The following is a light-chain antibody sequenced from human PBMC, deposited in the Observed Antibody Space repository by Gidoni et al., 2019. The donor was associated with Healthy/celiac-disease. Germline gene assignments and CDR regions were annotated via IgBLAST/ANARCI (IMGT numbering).Light chain of an antibody. CDR2: DAS. J-gene: IGKJ1*01. V-gene: IGKV3-11*01. Sequence: EILFTHPPATLSLSTGERATLSCRASQSVSSYLAWYQQKPGQAPRLLIYDASNRATGIPARFSGSGSGTDFTLTISSLEPEDFAVYYCQQRSNWPRTFGQXTKVEVK. CDR1: QSVSSY. CDR3: QQRSNWPRT.